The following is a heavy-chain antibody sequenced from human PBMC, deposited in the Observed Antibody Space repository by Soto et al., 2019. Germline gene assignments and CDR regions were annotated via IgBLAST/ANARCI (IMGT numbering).Heavy chain of an antibody. CDR2: IDYSGTA. V-gene: IGHV4-39*01. J-gene: IGHJ4*02. CDR1: SGSISVTNVF. Sequence: SETLSLTCTVSSGSISVTNVFWGWVRQPPGKGLEWIRNIDYSGTAYFSPSLATRVTFHVDTSKNQCSLTLYSLTAADTPVYYCARITGRHLDYWGQGILVTVSS. CDR3: ARITGRHLDY. D-gene: IGHD1-20*01.